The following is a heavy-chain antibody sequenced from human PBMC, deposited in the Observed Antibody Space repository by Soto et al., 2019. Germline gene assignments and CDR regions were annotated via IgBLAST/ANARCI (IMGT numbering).Heavy chain of an antibody. CDR1: GGSISSGGYS. CDR3: ASAGGLGAVAADY. Sequence: TLSLTCAVSGGSISSGGYSWSWIRQPPGKGLEWIGYIYHSGSTYYNPPLKSRVTISVDRSKNQFSLKLSSVTAADTAVYYCASAGGLGAVAADYWGQGTLVTVSS. CDR2: IYHSGST. V-gene: IGHV4-30-2*01. J-gene: IGHJ4*02. D-gene: IGHD6-19*01.